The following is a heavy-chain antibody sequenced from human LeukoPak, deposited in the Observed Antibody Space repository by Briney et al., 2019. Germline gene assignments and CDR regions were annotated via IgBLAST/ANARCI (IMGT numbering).Heavy chain of an antibody. CDR2: INSDGSRT. Sequence: GGSLRLSCAASGFTFSRYWMHWVRQAPGKGLVWVSRINSDGSRTSYADSVKGRFTISRDNAKNTLYLQMNSLRAEDTAVYYCARDDIVGALVDYWGQGTLVTVSS. V-gene: IGHV3-74*01. J-gene: IGHJ4*02. CDR1: GFTFSRYW. D-gene: IGHD1-26*01. CDR3: ARDDIVGALVDY.